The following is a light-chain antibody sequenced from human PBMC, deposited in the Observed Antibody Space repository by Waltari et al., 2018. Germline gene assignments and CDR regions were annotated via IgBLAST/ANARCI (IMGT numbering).Light chain of an antibody. Sequence: ELEFPQPPAPLPLSPGEGTTLSFRASQSVSTSLSWYQQKPGQAPRLLIHDTSNRATGTPARFSGSGSGTDFTLTIGSLEPEDFAVYYCQQHGKWPRSFGGGTKVEI. CDR2: DTS. CDR1: QSVSTS. CDR3: QQHGKWPRS. V-gene: IGKV3-11*01. J-gene: IGKJ4*01.